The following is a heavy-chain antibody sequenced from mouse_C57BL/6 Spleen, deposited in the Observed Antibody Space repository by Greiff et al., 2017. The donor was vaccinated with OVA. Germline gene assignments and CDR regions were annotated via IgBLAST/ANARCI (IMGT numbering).Heavy chain of an antibody. Sequence: EVKLQESGGGLVKPGGSLKLSCAASGFTFSSYAMSWVRQTPEKRLEWVATISDGGSYTYYPDNVKGRFTISRDNAKNNLYLQMSHLKSEDTAMYYCARDDGTIYYDYDGYFDVWGTGTTVTVSS. J-gene: IGHJ1*03. CDR2: ISDGGSYT. V-gene: IGHV5-4*01. CDR3: ARDDGTIYYDYDGYFDV. CDR1: GFTFSSYA. D-gene: IGHD2-4*01.